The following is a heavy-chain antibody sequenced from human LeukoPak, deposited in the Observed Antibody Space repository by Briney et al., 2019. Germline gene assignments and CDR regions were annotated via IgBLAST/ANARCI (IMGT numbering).Heavy chain of an antibody. CDR1: GGSFSGYY. J-gene: IGHJ6*02. D-gene: IGHD2-15*01. CDR3: ARRLYLGYCSGGSCYPYYYYGMDV. CDR2: INHSGST. Sequence: SETLSLTCAVYGGSFSGYYWSWIRQPPGKGLGWIGEINHSGSTNYNPSLKSRVTISVDTSKNQFSLKLSSVTAADTAVYYCARRLYLGYCSGGSCYPYYYYGMDVWGQGTTVTVSS. V-gene: IGHV4-34*01.